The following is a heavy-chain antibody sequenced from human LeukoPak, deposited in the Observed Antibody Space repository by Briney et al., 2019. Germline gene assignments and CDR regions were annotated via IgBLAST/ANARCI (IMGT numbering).Heavy chain of an antibody. D-gene: IGHD6-19*01. V-gene: IGHV3-11*01. CDR3: ARDVDSSGWYGGVY. CDR1: GFTVSSNY. Sequence: GGSLRLSCAASGFTVSSNYMSWIRQAPGKGLEWVSYISSSGSTIYYADSVKGRFTISRDNAKNSLYLQMNSLRAEDTAVYYCARDVDSSGWYGGVYWGQGTLVTVSS. J-gene: IGHJ4*02. CDR2: ISSSGSTI.